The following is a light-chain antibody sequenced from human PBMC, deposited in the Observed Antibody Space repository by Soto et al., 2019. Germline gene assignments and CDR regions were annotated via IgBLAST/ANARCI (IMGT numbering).Light chain of an antibody. Sequence: DIVMTQSPDSLAVSLGERATINCKSSQSVLYSSNNKNYLAWYQQKPGQPPKLLIYWAFTRESGVPDRFSGSGYGPDFTLTISSLQAEDVAVYYCQQYYRTPQTFGQGTKLEIK. J-gene: IGKJ2*01. CDR2: WAF. V-gene: IGKV4-1*01. CDR3: QQYYRTPQT. CDR1: QSVLYSSNNKNY.